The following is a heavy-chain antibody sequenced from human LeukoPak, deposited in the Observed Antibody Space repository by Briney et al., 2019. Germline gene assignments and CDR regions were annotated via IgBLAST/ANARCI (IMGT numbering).Heavy chain of an antibody. J-gene: IGHJ4*02. CDR1: GFTFDDYA. CDR3: AKDGRYCSGGSCERRPFDY. Sequence: GGSLRLSCAASGFTFDDYAMHWVRHAPGKGLEWVSGISWNSGSIGYADSVKGRFTISRDNAKNSLYLQMNSLRAEDTALYYCAKDGRYCSGGSCERRPFDYWGQGTLVTVSS. V-gene: IGHV3-9*01. D-gene: IGHD2-15*01. CDR2: ISWNSGSI.